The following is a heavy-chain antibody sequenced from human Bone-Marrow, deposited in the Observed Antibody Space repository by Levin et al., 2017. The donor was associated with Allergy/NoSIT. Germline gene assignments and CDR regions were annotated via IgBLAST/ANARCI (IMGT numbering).Heavy chain of an antibody. CDR2: ISSGGSNK. CDR3: ARGYTSSADLDF. D-gene: IGHD6-6*01. CDR1: GFTFNNYA. Sequence: PTGGSLRLSCTASGFTFNNYAMHWVRQAPGKGLEWVAIISSGGSNKYYADSVRGRLTISRDNSKNTLSLQMNSLRVEDTAVYYCARGYTSSADLDFWGQGTLVTVSS. J-gene: IGHJ4*02. V-gene: IGHV3-30-3*01.